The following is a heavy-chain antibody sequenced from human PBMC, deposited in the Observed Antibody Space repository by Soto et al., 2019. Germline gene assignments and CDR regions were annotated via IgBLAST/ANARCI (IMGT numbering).Heavy chain of an antibody. CDR2: ISYDGSNK. Sequence: QVQLVESGGGVVQPGRSLRLSCAASGFTFSSYGMHWVRQAPGKGLEWVAVISYDGSNKYYADSVKGRFTISRDNSKNTLYLQMNSLRAEYTAVYYCAKGVHSGSYWGVWYAFDIWGQGTMVTVSS. V-gene: IGHV3-30*18. D-gene: IGHD1-26*01. CDR1: GFTFSSYG. CDR3: AKGVHSGSYWGVWYAFDI. J-gene: IGHJ3*02.